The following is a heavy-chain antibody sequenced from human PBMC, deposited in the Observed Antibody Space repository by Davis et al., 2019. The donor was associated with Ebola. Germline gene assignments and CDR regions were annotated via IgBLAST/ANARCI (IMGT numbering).Heavy chain of an antibody. D-gene: IGHD3-16*01. J-gene: IGHJ5*02. CDR3: AREAVWRFDP. CDR2: IRQGGSEK. CDR1: GFSFSSHW. Sequence: GESLKISCAASGFSFSSHWMSWVRQAPGKGLEWVANIRQGGSEKHYVDSVKGRFTISRDNAKNSLYLQMNSLRAEDTAVYYCAREAVWRFDPWGQGTLVTVSS. V-gene: IGHV3-7*03.